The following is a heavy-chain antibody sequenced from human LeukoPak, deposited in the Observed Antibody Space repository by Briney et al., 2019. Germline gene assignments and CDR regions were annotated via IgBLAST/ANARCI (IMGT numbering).Heavy chain of an antibody. D-gene: IGHD6-19*01. J-gene: IGHJ4*02. CDR2: IYYSGSP. CDR3: ARSTGGWSYFDH. Sequence: SETLSLTCTVSGGSINSYYWSWIRQPPGKGLEWIGYIYYSGSPNYNPSLKSRVTISVDTSKKQFSLKVRSVTAADTAVYYCARSTGGWSYFDHWGQGILVTVSS. CDR1: GGSINSYY. V-gene: IGHV4-59*01.